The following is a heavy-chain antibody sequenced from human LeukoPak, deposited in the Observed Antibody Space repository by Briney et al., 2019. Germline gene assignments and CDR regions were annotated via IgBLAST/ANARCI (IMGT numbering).Heavy chain of an antibody. CDR3: ARGRGYSSSLGYYYYGMDV. J-gene: IGHJ6*02. CDR1: GGSFSGYY. D-gene: IGHD6-13*01. Sequence: SSETLSLTCAVYGGSFSGYYWSWIRQPPGKGLEWIGEINHSGSTNYNPSLKSRVTISVDTSKNQFSLKLSSVTAADTAVYYCARGRGYSSSLGYYYYGMDVWGQGTTVTVSS. CDR2: INHSGST. V-gene: IGHV4-34*01.